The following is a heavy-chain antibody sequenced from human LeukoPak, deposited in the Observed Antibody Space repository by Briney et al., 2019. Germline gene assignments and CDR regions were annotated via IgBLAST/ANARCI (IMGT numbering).Heavy chain of an antibody. D-gene: IGHD3-3*01. CDR2: IYYSGST. CDR1: GGSISSYY. J-gene: IGHJ3*02. V-gene: IGHV4-59*01. CDR3: AGWDYDFWRGDAFDI. Sequence: SETLSLTCTVSGGSISSYYWSWIRQPPGKGLELIGYIYYSGSTNYNLSLKSRVTISVDTSKNQFSLKLSSVTAADTAVYYCAGWDYDFWRGDAFDIWGQGTMFNVSS.